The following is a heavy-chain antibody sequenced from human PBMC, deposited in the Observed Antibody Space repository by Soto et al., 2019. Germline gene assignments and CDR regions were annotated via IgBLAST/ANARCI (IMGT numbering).Heavy chain of an antibody. V-gene: IGHV3-30-3*01. CDR1: GFTFSSYA. J-gene: IGHJ4*02. CDR2: ISYDGSNK. CDR3: ARGITMIVVVIPYYFDS. D-gene: IGHD3-22*01. Sequence: QVQLVESGGGVVQPGRSLRLSCAASGFTFSSYAMHWVRQAPGKGLEWVAVISYDGSNKYYADSVKGRFTISRDNSKNTLYLQMNSLRAEDTAVYYCARGITMIVVVIPYYFDSWGQGTLVTVSS.